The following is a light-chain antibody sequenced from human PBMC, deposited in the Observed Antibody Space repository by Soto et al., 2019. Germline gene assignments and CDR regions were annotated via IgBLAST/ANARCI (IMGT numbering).Light chain of an antibody. CDR1: TSDLGNYNL. CDR3: CSYGGSRTSWV. Sequence: QSALTQPASVSGSLGQSITISCTGTTSDLGNYNLVSWYQQYPGKAPKLIIFEAIKRPSGVSDRFSGSKSDSTASLAISGLQAEDEADYYCCSYGGSRTSWVFGGGTKVTVL. CDR2: EAI. J-gene: IGLJ3*02. V-gene: IGLV2-23*01.